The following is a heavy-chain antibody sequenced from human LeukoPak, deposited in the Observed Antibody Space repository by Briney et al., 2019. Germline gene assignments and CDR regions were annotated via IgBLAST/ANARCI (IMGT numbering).Heavy chain of an antibody. Sequence: ASVKVSCKASGYTFTSYGISWVRQAPGQGLEWMGWISAYNGNTNYAQKLQGRVTMTTDTSTSTAYMELRSPRSDDTAVYYCARVGNDYGDYCWFDPWGQGTLVTVSS. D-gene: IGHD4-17*01. CDR1: GYTFTSYG. J-gene: IGHJ5*02. V-gene: IGHV1-18*01. CDR2: ISAYNGNT. CDR3: ARVGNDYGDYCWFDP.